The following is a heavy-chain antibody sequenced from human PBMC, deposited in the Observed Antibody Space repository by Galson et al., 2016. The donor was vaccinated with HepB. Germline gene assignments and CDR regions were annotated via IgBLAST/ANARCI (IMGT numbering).Heavy chain of an antibody. D-gene: IGHD4-17*01. CDR1: GFTFSTYA. CDR3: ARDPNGDDFCAFDF. J-gene: IGHJ3*01. Sequence: SLRLSCAASGFTFSTYAMTWVRQAPGKGLEWVSSVTGGGSWTYYADSVKGRLTISRDNSKNTLYLQMNSLRAEDTAVYYCARDPNGDDFCAFDFWGQGTMVTVSS. V-gene: IGHV3-23*01. CDR2: VTGGGSWT.